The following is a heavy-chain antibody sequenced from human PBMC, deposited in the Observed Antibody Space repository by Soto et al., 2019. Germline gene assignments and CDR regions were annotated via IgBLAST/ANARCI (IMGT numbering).Heavy chain of an antibody. V-gene: IGHV4-31*03. CDR2: IYYSGST. J-gene: IGHJ4*02. D-gene: IGHD3-22*01. Sequence: TLSLTCTVSGGSISSGGYYWSWIRQHPGKGLEWIGYIYYSGSTYYNPSLKSRVTISVDTSKNQFSLKLSSVTAADTAVYYCARGRSSGYYYLDYWGQGTLVTVSS. CDR1: GGSISSGGYY. CDR3: ARGRSSGYYYLDY.